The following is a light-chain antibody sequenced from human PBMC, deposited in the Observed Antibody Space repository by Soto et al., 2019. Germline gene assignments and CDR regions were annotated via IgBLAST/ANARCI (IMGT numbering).Light chain of an antibody. CDR2: DVS. Sequence: EIVLTQSPGTLSLSPGERATLSCRSSHSVSSNYLAWYQQKPGQAHRLLIYDVSSRATGIPDRFSGSGSGTDVTLTISRLEPVDFAVYYCQQYGISPTFGQGTKVEIK. V-gene: IGKV3-20*01. CDR3: QQYGISPT. J-gene: IGKJ1*01. CDR1: HSVSSNY.